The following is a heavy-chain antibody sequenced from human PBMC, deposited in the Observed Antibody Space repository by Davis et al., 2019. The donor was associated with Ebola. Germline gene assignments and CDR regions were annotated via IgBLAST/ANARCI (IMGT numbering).Heavy chain of an antibody. D-gene: IGHD3-3*01. Sequence: PGGSLRLSCAASGFSFSSYWMHWVRQAPGKGLVWVSRIKTDGSMTGYGASVQGRFTISRDNAKNTLYPQMNDLRAEDTAVYYCAREGRIFGCDYWGQGALVTVSS. CDR1: GFSFSSYW. CDR3: AREGRIFGCDY. V-gene: IGHV3-74*01. CDR2: IKTDGSMT. J-gene: IGHJ4*02.